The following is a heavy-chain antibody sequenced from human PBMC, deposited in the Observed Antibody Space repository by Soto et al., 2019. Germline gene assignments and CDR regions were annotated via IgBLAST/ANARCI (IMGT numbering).Heavy chain of an antibody. CDR2: ISDDGSNK. D-gene: IGHD5-12*01. CDR1: GFTFSSYA. CDR3: ARERGYSGYDSVNYYYYSGMDV. V-gene: IGHV3-30-3*01. Sequence: QVQLVESGGGGVQPGRSLRLSCAASGFTFSSYAMHWVRQAPGKGLEWVAVISDDGSNKYYADSVKGRFTISRDNSKNTLYLQMNSLRDEDTAVYYCARERGYSGYDSVNYYYYSGMDVWGQETKVTVSS. J-gene: IGHJ6*02.